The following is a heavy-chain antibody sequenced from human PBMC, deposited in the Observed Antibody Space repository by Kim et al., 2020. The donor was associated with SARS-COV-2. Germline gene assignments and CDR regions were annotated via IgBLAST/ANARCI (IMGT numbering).Heavy chain of an antibody. V-gene: IGHV3-53*01. CDR2: IYSGGST. J-gene: IGHJ3*02. D-gene: IGHD3-10*01. Sequence: GGSLRLSCAASGFTVSSNYMSWVRQAPGKGLEWVSVIYSGGSTYYADSVKGRFTISRDNSKNTLYLQMNSLRAEDTAVYYCARGRVTMAEEGAFDIWGQGTMVTVSS. CDR1: GFTVSSNY. CDR3: ARGRVTMAEEGAFDI.